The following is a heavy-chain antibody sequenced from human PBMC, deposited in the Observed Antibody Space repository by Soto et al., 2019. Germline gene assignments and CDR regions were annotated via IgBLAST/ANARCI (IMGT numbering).Heavy chain of an antibody. Sequence: PGGSLRLSCAASGFSFDEYAMHWVRQSPGKALEWVSSISWNSGSLACADSVQGRFTTSRDHAMNSLYLQLNSLRAEDTAFYYCAKLGYCARTTCYEYYYFGMDDCCQGPTVTV. CDR3: AKLGYCARTTCYEYYYFGMDD. V-gene: IGHV3-9*01. CDR2: ISWNSGSL. J-gene: IGHJ6*02. CDR1: GFSFDEYA. D-gene: IGHD2-2*01.